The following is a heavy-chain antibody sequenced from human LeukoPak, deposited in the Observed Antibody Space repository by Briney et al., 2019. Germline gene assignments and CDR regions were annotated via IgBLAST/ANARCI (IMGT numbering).Heavy chain of an antibody. Sequence: TGGSRRLACAAAGSIFANNAMSWVRQVPGKGLEWVWTISGSGGSTYYADSVKGRFTISRDNSKNTLFLQMNSLRADDTAVYFCAKDQKSIAATGYDYWGQGTLVTVSS. V-gene: IGHV3-23*01. J-gene: IGHJ4*02. D-gene: IGHD6-13*01. CDR2: ISGSGGST. CDR3: AKDQKSIAATGYDY. CDR1: GSIFANNA.